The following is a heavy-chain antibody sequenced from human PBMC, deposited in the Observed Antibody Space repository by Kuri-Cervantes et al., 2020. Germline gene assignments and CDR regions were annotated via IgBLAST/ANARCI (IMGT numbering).Heavy chain of an antibody. V-gene: IGHV3-30-3*01. CDR1: GFTFSSYA. Sequence: GGSLRLSCAASGFTFSSYAMHWVRQAPGKGLEWVAVISYDGSNKYYADSVKGRFTISRDNSKNTLYLQMNSLRAEDTAVYYCLVSVNWGQGRLVTVSS. CDR2: ISYDGSNK. J-gene: IGHJ4*02. D-gene: IGHD4-17*01. CDR3: LVSVN.